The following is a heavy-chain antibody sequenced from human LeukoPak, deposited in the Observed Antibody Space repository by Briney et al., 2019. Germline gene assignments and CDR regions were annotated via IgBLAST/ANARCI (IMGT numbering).Heavy chain of an antibody. CDR2: ISSSSSTI. J-gene: IGHJ4*02. CDR3: ARVSYDFWSGYYTDY. V-gene: IGHV3-48*01. CDR1: GFTFSSYS. D-gene: IGHD3-3*01. Sequence: GGSLRLSCGASGFTFSSYSMNWVRQASGKGQEWVSYISSSSSTIYYADSVKGRFTISRDNAKNSLYLQMSSLRAEDTAVYYCARVSYDFWSGYYTDYWGQGTLVTFSS.